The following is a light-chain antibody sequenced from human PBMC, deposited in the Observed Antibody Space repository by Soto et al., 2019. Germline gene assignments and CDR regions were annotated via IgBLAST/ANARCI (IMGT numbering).Light chain of an antibody. Sequence: DIQMTQSPSTLSASVGDTISITCRSFQTIRKSLNWYQQRPGKAPKLLIFGASSLQSGVPSRFSGSGSGTEFTLTISSLQPDDFATYYCQQYNSYSPITFGQGTRLEI. CDR3: QQYNSYSPIT. V-gene: IGKV1-5*01. J-gene: IGKJ5*01. CDR1: QTIRKS. CDR2: GAS.